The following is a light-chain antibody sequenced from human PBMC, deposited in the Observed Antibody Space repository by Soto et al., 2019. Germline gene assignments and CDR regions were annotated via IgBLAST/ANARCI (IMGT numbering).Light chain of an antibody. CDR2: KVS. CDR3: MQTTHWPYT. J-gene: IGKJ2*01. CDR1: QSLVTSDGNTY. Sequence: DVAMTQSPLSLPVTQGQPASISCRSTQSLVTSDGNTYLSWFQQRPGQAPRHLIYKVSNRDSRVPDRFSGSGSGTDFTLKISRVEAEDVGIYYCMQTTHWPYTFGQGTKVEIK. V-gene: IGKV2-30*01.